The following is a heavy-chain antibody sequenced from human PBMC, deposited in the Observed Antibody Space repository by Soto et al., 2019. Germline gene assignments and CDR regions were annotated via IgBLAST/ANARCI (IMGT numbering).Heavy chain of an antibody. D-gene: IGHD5-18*01. J-gene: IGHJ6*02. CDR2: ISWDGGST. V-gene: IGHV3-43D*04. CDR1: GFTFDDYA. Sequence: PGGSLRLSCAASGFTFDDYAVHWVRQAPGRGLEWVSLISWDGGSTYYADSVKGRFTISRDNSKNSLYLQMNSLRAEDTALYYCAKLLGYSYGSDRNGMDVWGQGATVTVSS. CDR3: AKLLGYSYGSDRNGMDV.